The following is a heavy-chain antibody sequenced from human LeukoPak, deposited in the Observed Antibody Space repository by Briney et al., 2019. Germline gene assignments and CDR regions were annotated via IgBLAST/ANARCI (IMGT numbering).Heavy chain of an antibody. CDR2: ISSSGSTI. Sequence: GGSLRLSCAASGFTFSDYYMSWIRQAPGKGLEWVSYISSSGSTIYYADSVKGRFTISRDNAKNSLYLQMNSLRAEDTAVYYCARGGYDFWSGRPGGWFDPWGQGTLVTVSS. J-gene: IGHJ5*02. CDR3: ARGGYDFWSGRPGGWFDP. V-gene: IGHV3-11*01. CDR1: GFTFSDYY. D-gene: IGHD3-3*01.